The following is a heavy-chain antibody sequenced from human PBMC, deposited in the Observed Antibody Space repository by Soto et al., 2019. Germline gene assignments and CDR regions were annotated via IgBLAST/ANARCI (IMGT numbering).Heavy chain of an antibody. CDR2: ISWNSGSI. V-gene: IGHV3-9*01. Sequence: EVQLVESGGGLVQPGRSLRLSCAASGFTFDDYAMHWVRQAPGKGLEWVSGISWNSGSIGYADSVKGRFTISRDNAKNSLSLQMNSLRAEDTALYYCAKDIRVRGANLDAFDIWGQGTMVTVSS. CDR1: GFTFDDYA. CDR3: AKDIRVRGANLDAFDI. D-gene: IGHD3-10*01. J-gene: IGHJ3*02.